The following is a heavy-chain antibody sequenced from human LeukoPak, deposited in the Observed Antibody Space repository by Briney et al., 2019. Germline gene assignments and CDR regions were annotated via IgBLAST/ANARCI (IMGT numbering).Heavy chain of an antibody. D-gene: IGHD1-26*01. CDR2: ISGSGGST. J-gene: IGHJ4*02. CDR3: AKDRESIVGATSFDY. V-gene: IGHV3-23*01. Sequence: GGSLRLSCAASGFTFSSYAMSWVRQAPGKGLEWVSAISGSGGSTYYADSVKGRFTISRDNSKNTLYLQMNSLRAEGTAVYYCAKDRESIVGATSFDYWGQGTLVTVSS. CDR1: GFTFSSYA.